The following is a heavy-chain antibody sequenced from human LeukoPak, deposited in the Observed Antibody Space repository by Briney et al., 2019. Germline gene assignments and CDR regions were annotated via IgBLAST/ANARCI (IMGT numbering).Heavy chain of an antibody. CDR3: ARAVGYDSSGYYDNDAFDI. V-gene: IGHV3-21*01. CDR1: GFNFSSYG. J-gene: IGHJ3*02. Sequence: PGGSLRLSCAASGFNFSSYGMTWVRQAPGKGLEWVSIISGSGRDTYYADSVKGRFTISRDNAKNSLYLQMNSLRAEDTAVYYCARAVGYDSSGYYDNDAFDIWGQGTMVTVSS. CDR2: ISGSGRDT. D-gene: IGHD3-22*01.